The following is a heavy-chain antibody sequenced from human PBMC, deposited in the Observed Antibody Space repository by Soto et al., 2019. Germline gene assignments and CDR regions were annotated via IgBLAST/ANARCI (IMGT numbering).Heavy chain of an antibody. J-gene: IGHJ5*02. CDR3: ARKGMTPYNWFDP. V-gene: IGHV4-61*01. Sequence: SLSLTCPVSGGSVSSGSYHWSWIRQPPGKGLEWIGYIYYTGSTNYNPSLKSRVTISVDTSKNQFSLKLSSVTAADTAVYYCARKGMTPYNWFDPWGQGTLVTVSS. CDR1: GGSVSSGSYH. CDR2: IYYTGST. D-gene: IGHD3-10*01.